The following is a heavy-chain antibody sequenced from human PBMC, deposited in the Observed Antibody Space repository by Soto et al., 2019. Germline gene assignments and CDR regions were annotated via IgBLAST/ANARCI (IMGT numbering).Heavy chain of an antibody. CDR2: ISSSSSTI. Sequence: PGGSLRLSCAASGFTFSSYSINWVRQDPGKGLEWVSYISSSSSTIYYADSVKGRFTIPRDNAKNSLYLQMNSLRAEDTAVYYCARGAYYYDSSGLSYWGQGTLVTVSS. V-gene: IGHV3-48*01. CDR1: GFTFSSYS. CDR3: ARGAYYYDSSGLSY. D-gene: IGHD3-22*01. J-gene: IGHJ4*02.